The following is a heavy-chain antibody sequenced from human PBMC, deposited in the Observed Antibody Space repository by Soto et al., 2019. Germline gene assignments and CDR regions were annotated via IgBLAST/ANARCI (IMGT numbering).Heavy chain of an antibody. V-gene: IGHV4-59*01. Sequence: PSEMLSLTCTVCGGSISSYYWSWIRQPPGKGLEWIGYIYYSGSTNYNPSLKSRVTISVDTSKNQFSLKLSSVTAADTAVYYCARSRIKGVTTWYFDYWGQGTLVTVSS. J-gene: IGHJ4*02. CDR1: GGSISSYY. CDR2: IYYSGST. CDR3: ARSRIKGVTTWYFDY. D-gene: IGHD4-17*01.